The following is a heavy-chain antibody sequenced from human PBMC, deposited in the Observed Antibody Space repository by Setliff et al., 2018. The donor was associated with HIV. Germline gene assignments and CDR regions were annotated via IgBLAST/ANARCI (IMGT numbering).Heavy chain of an antibody. D-gene: IGHD3-16*01. CDR2: LSYDGSNT. V-gene: IGHV3-30*04. CDR3: ARGRSPHQETNAYYLPSADY. Sequence: GGSLRLSCAASGFSFSMYSMVWVRQVPGKGLEWIATLSYDGSNTFYADSVKGRFTISRDNPKNMLYLQMKSLRPEDRAVYYCARGRSPHQETNAYYLPSADYWGQGTLVT. CDR1: GFSFSMYS. J-gene: IGHJ4*02.